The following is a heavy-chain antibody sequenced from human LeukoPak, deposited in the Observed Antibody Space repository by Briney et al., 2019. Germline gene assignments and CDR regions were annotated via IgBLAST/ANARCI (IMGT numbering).Heavy chain of an antibody. D-gene: IGHD3-16*01. CDR1: GFTFSSFW. CDR3: ARGIGFGGP. V-gene: IGHV3-7*01. CDR2: IKQDGSEK. Sequence: PGGSLRLSCAASGFTFSSFWISWVRQAPGKGLEWVANIKQDGSEKYYVDSVKGRFTISRDNGTHPLYLQMNSLRAEETAVYYCARGIGFGGPWGQGTLVTASS. J-gene: IGHJ5*02.